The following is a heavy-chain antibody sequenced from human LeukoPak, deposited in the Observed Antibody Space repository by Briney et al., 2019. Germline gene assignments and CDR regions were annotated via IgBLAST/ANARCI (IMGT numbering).Heavy chain of an antibody. CDR1: GFTFDDYA. CDR2: ISWNSGSI. D-gene: IGHD6-19*01. V-gene: IGHV3-9*01. CDR3: AKGAVAGTHFDY. Sequence: PGGSLRLSCAASGFTFDDYAMHWVRQAPGKGLEWVSGISWNSGSIGYADSVKGRFTTSRDNAKNSLYLQMNSLRAEDTALYYCAKGAVAGTHFDYWGQGTLVTVSS. J-gene: IGHJ4*02.